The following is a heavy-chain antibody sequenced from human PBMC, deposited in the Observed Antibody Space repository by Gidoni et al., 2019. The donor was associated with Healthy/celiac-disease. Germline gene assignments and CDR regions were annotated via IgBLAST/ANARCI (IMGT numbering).Heavy chain of an antibody. V-gene: IGHV2-5*02. CDR3: AHTSFSYCGGDCPLDY. D-gene: IGHD2-21*02. J-gene: IGHJ4*02. CDR2: IYWDDDK. CDR1: GFSLSTSGVG. Sequence: QITLKESGPTLVKPTQTLTLTCTFSGFSLSTSGVGVGWIRQPPGQALEWLALIYWDDDKRDSPSLKSRLTSTKDTSKNQVVLTMTNMDPVDTATYYCAHTSFSYCGGDCPLDYWGQGTLVTVSS.